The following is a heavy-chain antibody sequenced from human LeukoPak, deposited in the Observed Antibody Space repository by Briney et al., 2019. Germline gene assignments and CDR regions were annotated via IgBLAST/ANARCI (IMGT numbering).Heavy chain of an antibody. CDR2: IYPGDSDT. D-gene: IGHD2-15*01. Sequence: GESLKISCKGSGYRFTSYWIGWVRQMPGKGLEWMGIIYPGDSDTRYSPSFQGQVTISADKSISTAYLQWSSLKASDTAMYYCARQLRWYHDAFDIWGQGTMVTVSS. V-gene: IGHV5-51*01. CDR3: ARQLRWYHDAFDI. J-gene: IGHJ3*02. CDR1: GYRFTSYW.